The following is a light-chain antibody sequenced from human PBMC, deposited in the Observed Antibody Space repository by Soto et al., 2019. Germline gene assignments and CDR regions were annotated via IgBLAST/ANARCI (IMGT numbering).Light chain of an antibody. CDR2: DVS. CDR1: SSDVGAYNY. CDR3: CSYAGNYFI. V-gene: IGLV2-11*01. Sequence: QSVLTQPPSVSGSPGQSVAISCTGTSSDVGAYNYVSWYQQHPGKAPKVMIFDVSGRPSGVPDRFSGSKSGNTASLTISGLLAEDEADYYCCSYAGNYFIFGGGTKLTVL. J-gene: IGLJ2*01.